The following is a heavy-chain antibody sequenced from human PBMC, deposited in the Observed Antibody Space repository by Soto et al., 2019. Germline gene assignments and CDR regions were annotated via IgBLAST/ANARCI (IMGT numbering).Heavy chain of an antibody. Sequence: SETLSLTCTVSGGSISSSSYYWGWIRQPPGKGLEWIGSIYYSGSTYYNPSLKSRVTISVDTSKNQFSLKLSSVTAADTAVYYCARLTYYDFWSGKKMYNWFDPWGQGTLVTVSS. CDR2: IYYSGST. CDR3: ARLTYYDFWSGKKMYNWFDP. D-gene: IGHD3-3*01. J-gene: IGHJ5*02. V-gene: IGHV4-39*01. CDR1: GGSISSSSYY.